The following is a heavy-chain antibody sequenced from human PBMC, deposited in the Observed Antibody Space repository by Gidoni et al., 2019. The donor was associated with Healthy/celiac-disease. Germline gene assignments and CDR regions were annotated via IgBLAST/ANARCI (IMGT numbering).Heavy chain of an antibody. D-gene: IGHD6-19*01. Sequence: EVQLLESGGGLVQPGGSLRLSCAASGFTFSRYAMSWVRQAPGKGLEWVSAISGSGGSTYYADSVKGRFTISRDNSKNTLYLQMNSLRAEDTAVYYCARAMRGIRQWLASFDYWGQGTLVTVSS. CDR1: GFTFSRYA. CDR3: ARAMRGIRQWLASFDY. V-gene: IGHV3-23*01. CDR2: ISGSGGST. J-gene: IGHJ4*02.